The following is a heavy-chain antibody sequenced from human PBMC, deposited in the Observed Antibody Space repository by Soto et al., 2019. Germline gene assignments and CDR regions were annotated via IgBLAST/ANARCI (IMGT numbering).Heavy chain of an antibody. J-gene: IGHJ5*02. D-gene: IGHD2-15*01. V-gene: IGHV1-8*01. CDR1: GYTFTSYD. CDR3: AGGNKFRAYSRGVGP. CDR2: MNPNSGNT. Sequence: QVQLVQSGAEVKKPGASVKVSCKASGYTFTSYDINWVRQATGQGLEYLGWMNPNSGNTAYVQKFQGRVTMTWDTSXXPDFKGTGRLATEDTAGYFWAGGNKFRAYSRGVGPLGQGTLVTVSS.